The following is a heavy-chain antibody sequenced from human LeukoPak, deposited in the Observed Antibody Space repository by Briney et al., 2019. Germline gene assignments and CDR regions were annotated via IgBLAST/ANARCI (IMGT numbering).Heavy chain of an antibody. V-gene: IGHV3-53*01. D-gene: IGHD3-10*01. J-gene: IGHJ3*02. CDR1: GFTVSSNY. Sequence: PGGSLRLSCAACGFTVSSNYMSWVRQAPGKGLEWVSVIYSGGSTYYADSVKGRFTISRDNSKNTLYLQMNSLRAEDTAVYYCARALTVRGAPDAFDIWGQGTMVTVSS. CDR2: IYSGGST. CDR3: ARALTVRGAPDAFDI.